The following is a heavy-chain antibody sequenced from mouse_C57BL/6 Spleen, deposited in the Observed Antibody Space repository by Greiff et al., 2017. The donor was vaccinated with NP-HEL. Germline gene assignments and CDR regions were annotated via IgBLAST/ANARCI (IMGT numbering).Heavy chain of an antibody. CDR3: ARPDYYGGSYGFAY. J-gene: IGHJ3*01. CDR2: ISSGSSTI. D-gene: IGHD1-1*01. V-gene: IGHV5-17*01. Sequence: EVQVVESGGGLVKPGGSLKLSCAASGFTFSDYGMHWVRQAPEKGLEWVAYISSGSSTIYYADTVKGRFTISRDNAKNTLFLQMTSLRSEDTAMYYCARPDYYGGSYGFAYWGQGPLVTVSA. CDR1: GFTFSDYG.